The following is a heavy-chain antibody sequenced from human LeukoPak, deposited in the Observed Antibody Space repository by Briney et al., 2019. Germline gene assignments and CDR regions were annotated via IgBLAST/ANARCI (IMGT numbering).Heavy chain of an antibody. Sequence: GSLRLSCAASGFTFSSYAMSWVRQAPGKGLEWVSAISGSGGSTYYADSVKGRFTISRDNSKNTLYLQMNSLRAEDTAVYYCAKVSWGLLSSGPSPYSDYWGQGTLVTVSS. CDR3: AKVSWGLLSSGPSPYSDY. CDR2: ISGSGGST. J-gene: IGHJ4*02. CDR1: GFTFSSYA. V-gene: IGHV3-23*01. D-gene: IGHD6-19*01.